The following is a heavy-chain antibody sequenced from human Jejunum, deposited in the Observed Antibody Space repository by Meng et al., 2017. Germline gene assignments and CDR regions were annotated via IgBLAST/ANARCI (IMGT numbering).Heavy chain of an antibody. J-gene: IGHJ4*02. D-gene: IGHD4-11*01. CDR2: INDSGST. CDR1: GASISDYY. V-gene: IGHV4-34*01. Sequence: QVKLLQWGPVLLKPSETLSLTCAAYGASISDYYWTWIRQPPGKGLEWIGEINDSGSTNYNPSLKSRVTISVETSKSQFYLRVSSVTAADTAVYYCARGNEYSNYGADFWGQGTLVTVSS. CDR3: ARGNEYSNYGADF.